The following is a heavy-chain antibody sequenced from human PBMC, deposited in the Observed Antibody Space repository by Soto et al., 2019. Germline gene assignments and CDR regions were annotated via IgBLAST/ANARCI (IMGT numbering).Heavy chain of an antibody. CDR3: ARLTRSIAAAAIDY. CDR2: LDPSDSYT. Sequence: PXESLTISCKGSGYSFTSYWISLVRQMPGKGLGWMGRLDPSDSYTNYSPSFQGHVTISADKSISTAYLQWSSLKASDTAMYYCARLTRSIAAAAIDYRGQGTLVTVSS. V-gene: IGHV5-10-1*01. CDR1: GYSFTSYW. J-gene: IGHJ4*02. D-gene: IGHD6-13*01.